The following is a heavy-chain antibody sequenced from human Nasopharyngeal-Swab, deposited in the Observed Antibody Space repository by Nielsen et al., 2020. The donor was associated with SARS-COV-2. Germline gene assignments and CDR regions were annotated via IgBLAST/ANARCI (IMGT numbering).Heavy chain of an antibody. Sequence: GGSLRLSCAASGFTFSSYDMHWVRQATGKGLEWVSAIGTAGDTYYPGSVKGRFTISRENAKNSLYLQMNSLRARDTAVYYCARDLYSSGGKYYYYGMDVWGQGTTVTVSS. CDR3: ARDLYSSGGKYYYYGMDV. V-gene: IGHV3-13*04. CDR1: GFTFSSYD. D-gene: IGHD6-19*01. J-gene: IGHJ6*02. CDR2: IGTAGDT.